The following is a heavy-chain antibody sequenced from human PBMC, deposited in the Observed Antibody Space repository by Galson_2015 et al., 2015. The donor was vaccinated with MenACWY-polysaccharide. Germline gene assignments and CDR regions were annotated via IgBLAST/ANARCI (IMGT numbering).Heavy chain of an antibody. J-gene: IGHJ5*02. CDR1: GGSFSVSY. Sequence: SETLSLTCAVYGGSFSVSYWSWIRQPPGKGLEWIGEMNHSGSTNCNPSLKSRVTISVDTSKNQFSLRLTSVTAADTAVYYCARGVGARSRFGLWGQGTLVSVSS. D-gene: IGHD1-26*01. CDR3: ARGVGARSRFGL. V-gene: IGHV4-34*01. CDR2: MNHSGST.